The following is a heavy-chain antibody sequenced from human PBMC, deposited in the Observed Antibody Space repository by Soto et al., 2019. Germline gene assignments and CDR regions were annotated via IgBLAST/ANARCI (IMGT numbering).Heavy chain of an antibody. J-gene: IGHJ3*02. CDR2: ISPHNDRT. D-gene: IGHD6-19*01. CDR1: GYNFTSYG. V-gene: IGHV1-18*01. Sequence: QVQLVQSGSDVKKPGASVTVSCKASGYNFTSYGISWVRQAPGQGLEWMGWISPHNDRTKYARRFQDRVTMTTETPTSTVYMERGSLRSDDTAVYYCARDLYYSSGRYFDHDAFDIWGQGTVVTVSS. CDR3: ARDLYYSSGRYFDHDAFDI.